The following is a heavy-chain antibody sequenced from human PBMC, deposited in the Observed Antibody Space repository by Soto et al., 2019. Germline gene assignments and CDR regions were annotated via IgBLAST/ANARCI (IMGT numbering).Heavy chain of an antibody. Sequence: EVQLVESGGGLVQPGGSLRLSCAASGFTFSSFWMSWVRQAPGKGLEWVANIMQDGSKKYYVDSVKGRFTISRDNAKNSLYLQMNSLRAEDTAVYYRATIFGVVTDSFDYWGQGSLVTVSS. CDR2: IMQDGSKK. D-gene: IGHD3-3*01. V-gene: IGHV3-7*05. CDR3: ATIFGVVTDSFDY. CDR1: GFTFSSFW. J-gene: IGHJ4*02.